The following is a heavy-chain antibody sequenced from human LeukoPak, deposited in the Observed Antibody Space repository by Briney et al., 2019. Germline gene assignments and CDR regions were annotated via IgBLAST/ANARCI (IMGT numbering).Heavy chain of an antibody. CDR2: IYYSASS. CDR3: ARQPIMMYAIVVPATWFDP. Sequence: SETLSLTCTVSGGSISSCSYYWGWMRQPPGKGLEGIGSIYYSASSYHYPSLQSRVSISVATSKNHFTLNLSSVTATDTAVYYCARQPIMMYAIVVPATWFDPWGEGTLVTVSS. D-gene: IGHD2-8*01. CDR1: GGSISSCSYY. J-gene: IGHJ5*02. V-gene: IGHV4-39*01.